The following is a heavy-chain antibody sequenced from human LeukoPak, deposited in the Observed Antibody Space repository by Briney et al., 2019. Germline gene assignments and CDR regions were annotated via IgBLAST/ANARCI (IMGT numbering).Heavy chain of an antibody. J-gene: IGHJ4*02. CDR3: TTDRDALRY. CDR1: GFTFSDAW. V-gene: IGHV3-15*07. CDR2: IKSKTYGGTT. Sequence: GGSLRLSCAASGFTFSDAWMNWVRQAPGKGLEWVGRIKSKTYGGTTDYAAPVKGRFSISRDDSRNTLYLQMDSLKTEDTAVFYCTTDRDALRYWGQGTLVTVSS. D-gene: IGHD2-21*02.